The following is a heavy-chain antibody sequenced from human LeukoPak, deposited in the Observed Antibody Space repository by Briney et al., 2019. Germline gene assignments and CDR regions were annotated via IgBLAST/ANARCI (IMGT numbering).Heavy chain of an antibody. V-gene: IGHV4-34*01. Sequence: PSETLSLTCAVYGGSFSGYYWSWIRQPPGKGLEWIGEINHSGGTNYNPSLKSRVTISVDTSKNQFSLKLSSVTAADTAVYYCARDLGSVGWFDPWGQGTLVTVSS. CDR2: INHSGGT. CDR1: GGSFSGYY. J-gene: IGHJ5*02. CDR3: ARDLGSVGWFDP.